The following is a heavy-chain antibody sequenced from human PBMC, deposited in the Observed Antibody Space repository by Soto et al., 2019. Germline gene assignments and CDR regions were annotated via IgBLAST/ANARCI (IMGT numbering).Heavy chain of an antibody. CDR1: GFTFTNAW. D-gene: IGHD1-20*01. CDR2: IKSKTDGGTT. CDR3: TTYNWDDRALDI. J-gene: IGHJ3*02. Sequence: ESGGGLVKPGGSLRVSCAASGFTFTNAWMTWVRQAPGKGLEWVGLIKSKTDGGTTDYAAPVKGRFTISRDDSENTVFLQMNTLETEDTAVYYCTTYNWDDRALDIWGQGTKVTVSS. V-gene: IGHV3-15*01.